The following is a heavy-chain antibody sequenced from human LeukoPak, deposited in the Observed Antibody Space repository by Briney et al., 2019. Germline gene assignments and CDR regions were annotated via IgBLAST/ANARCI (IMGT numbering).Heavy chain of an antibody. V-gene: IGHV3-21*01. D-gene: IGHD3-10*01. CDR1: GFTFSSYS. CDR2: ISGSSSYI. J-gene: IGHJ3*02. CDR3: AILSSGDAFDI. Sequence: GGSLRLSCAASGFTFSSYSMNWVRQAPGKGLEWVSSISGSSSYIYYADSVKGRFTISRDNAKNSLYLQMNSLRAEDTAVYYCAILSSGDAFDIWGQGTMVTVSS.